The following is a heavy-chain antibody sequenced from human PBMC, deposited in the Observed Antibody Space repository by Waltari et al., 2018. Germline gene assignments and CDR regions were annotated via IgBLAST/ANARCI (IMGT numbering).Heavy chain of an antibody. Sequence: QVQLVQSGAEVKKPGASVKVSCKASGYTFTSYAMHWVRQAPGQRLEWMGWINAGNGNTKYSQEFQGRVTITRDTSASTAYMELSSLRSEDMAVYYCARDRGPYCSSTSCQYASANFFDYWGQGTLVIVSS. CDR2: INAGNGNT. CDR3: ARDRGPYCSSTSCQYASANFFDY. J-gene: IGHJ4*02. CDR1: GYTFTSYA. V-gene: IGHV1-3*03. D-gene: IGHD2-2*01.